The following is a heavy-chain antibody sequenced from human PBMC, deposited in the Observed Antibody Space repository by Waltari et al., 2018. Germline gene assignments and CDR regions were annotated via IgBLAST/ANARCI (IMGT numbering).Heavy chain of an antibody. CDR1: GFIFDDYG. Sequence: VHLVESGGGLVRPGRSLRLSCVASGFIFDDYGMDWVRQAPGKGLEWVAGINWNSGTIHYADSVKGRFTISRDNAENSLYLQMNSLTTEDTAVYYCTKDMDGATAMAPRLDFWGQGTLVTVSS. CDR2: INWNSGTI. J-gene: IGHJ4*02. CDR3: TKDMDGATAMAPRLDF. D-gene: IGHD5-18*01. V-gene: IGHV3-9*01.